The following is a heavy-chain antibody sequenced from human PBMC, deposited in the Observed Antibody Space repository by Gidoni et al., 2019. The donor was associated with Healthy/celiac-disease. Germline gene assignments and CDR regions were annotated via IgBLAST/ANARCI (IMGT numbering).Heavy chain of an antibody. CDR2: ISYDGSNK. V-gene: IGHV3-30-3*01. Sequence: QVQLVESGGGVVQPGRSLRLSCAASGFTFRSYAMHWVRQAPGKGLEWVAVISYDGSNKYYADSVKGRFTISRDNSKNTLYLQMNSLRAEDTAVYYCARMSSGLLAVTPDDYWGQGTPGHRLL. D-gene: IGHD3-22*01. CDR1: GFTFRSYA. CDR3: ARMSSGLLAVTPDDY. J-gene: IGHJ4*02.